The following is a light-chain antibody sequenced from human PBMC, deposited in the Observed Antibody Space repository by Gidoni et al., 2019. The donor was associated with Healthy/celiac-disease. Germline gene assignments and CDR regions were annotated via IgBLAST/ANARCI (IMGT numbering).Light chain of an antibody. J-gene: IGLJ2*01. CDR3: SSYAGSNNVV. CDR2: EVN. V-gene: IGLV2-8*01. CDR1: SSDVGGYNY. Sequence: QSALTQPPSASGYPGQSVTISCTGTSSDVGGYNYVSWYQQHPGKAPKLMIYEVNKRPSGVPDRFSGSKSGNTASLTVSGLQAEDEADYYCSSYAGSNNVVFGGGTKLTVL.